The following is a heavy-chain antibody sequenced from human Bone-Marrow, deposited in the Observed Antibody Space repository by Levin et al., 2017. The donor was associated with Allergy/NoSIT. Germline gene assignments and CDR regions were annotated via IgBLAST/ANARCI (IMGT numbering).Heavy chain of an antibody. CDR3: ARGLSYGSDYFDY. D-gene: IGHD3-10*01. CDR1: GFTFSGYW. J-gene: IGHJ4*02. Sequence: GESLKISCAASGFTFSGYWMGWVRQAPGKGLEWVANIKQDGSEKYYVDSVKGRFTISRDNAKNSLYLQMNSLRAEDTAVYYCARGLSYGSDYFDYWGQGTLVTVSS. V-gene: IGHV3-7*04. CDR2: IKQDGSEK.